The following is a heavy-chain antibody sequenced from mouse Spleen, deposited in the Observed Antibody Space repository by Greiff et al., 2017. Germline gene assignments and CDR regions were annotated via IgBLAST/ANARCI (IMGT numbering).Heavy chain of an antibody. J-gene: IGHJ3*01. V-gene: IGHV5-9-3*01. CDR3: ARRDGNPFAY. CDR1: GFTFSSYA. CDR2: ISSGGSYT. Sequence: EVQGVESGGGLVKPGGSLKLSCAASGFTFSSYAMSWVRQTPEKRLEWVATISSGGSYTYYPDSVKGRFTISRDNAKNTLYLQMSSLRSEDTAMYYCARRDGNPFAYWGQGTLVTVSA. D-gene: IGHD2-1*01.